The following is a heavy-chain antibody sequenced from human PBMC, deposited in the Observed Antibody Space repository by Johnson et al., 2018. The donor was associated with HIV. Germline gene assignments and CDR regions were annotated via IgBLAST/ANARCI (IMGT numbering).Heavy chain of an antibody. CDR3: ARAYSYGAFDI. D-gene: IGHD5-18*01. J-gene: IGHJ3*02. CDR1: GFTFSSYA. V-gene: IGHV3-30*14. Sequence: QVQLVESGGGVVQPGRSLRLSCAASGFTFSSYAMHWVRQAPGKGSEWVAVISYDGSNKYYAESLKGRISISRDNSKNTLYLQMNSLRAEDKAVYYCARAYSYGAFDIWGLGTKVTVSS. CDR2: ISYDGSNK.